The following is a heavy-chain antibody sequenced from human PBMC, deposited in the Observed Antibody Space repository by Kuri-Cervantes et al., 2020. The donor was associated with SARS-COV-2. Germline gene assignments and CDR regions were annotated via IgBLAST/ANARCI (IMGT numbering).Heavy chain of an antibody. J-gene: IGHJ3*02. CDR1: GFTLRSYT. D-gene: IGHD3-22*01. V-gene: IGHV3-21*06. Sequence: ETLSLTCVASGFTLRSYTVQWVRQPPGKGLEWVSSIGSDSAYRYTAETVKGRFTISRDDAKNTVFLQMKSLRAEDTALYYCARGSVTRIVAVNDDASHIWGQGTMVTVSS. CDR2: IGSDSAYR. CDR3: ARGSVTRIVAVNDDASHI.